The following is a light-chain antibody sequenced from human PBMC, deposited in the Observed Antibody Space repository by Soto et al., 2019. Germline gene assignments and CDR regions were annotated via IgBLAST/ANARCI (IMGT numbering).Light chain of an antibody. Sequence: EIVLTQSPGTLSLSPGERATLSCRASQSISSSYLAWYQQKPGQAPRLLIFGASSRATGIPDRFSGSGSGTDFTLTISRLEPEDCATYYCQQYETFGQGTQVEF. V-gene: IGKV3-20*01. CDR3: QQYET. J-gene: IGKJ1*01. CDR1: QSISSSY. CDR2: GAS.